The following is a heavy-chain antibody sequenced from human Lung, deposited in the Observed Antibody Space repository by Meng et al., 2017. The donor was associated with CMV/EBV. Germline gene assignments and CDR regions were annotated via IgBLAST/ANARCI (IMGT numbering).Heavy chain of an antibody. Sequence: GESXKISXAASGFTFSSYSMNWVRQAPGKGLEWVSSISSSSSYIYYADSVKGRFTISRDNAKNSLYLQMNSLRAEDTAVYYCARGSSSSWYEGSYYFDYWGQGXLVTVSS. CDR1: GFTFSSYS. D-gene: IGHD6-13*01. CDR2: ISSSSSYI. V-gene: IGHV3-21*01. J-gene: IGHJ4*02. CDR3: ARGSSSSWYEGSYYFDY.